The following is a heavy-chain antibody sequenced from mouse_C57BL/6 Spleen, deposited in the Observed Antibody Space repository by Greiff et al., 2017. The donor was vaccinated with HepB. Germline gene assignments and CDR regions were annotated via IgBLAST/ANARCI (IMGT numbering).Heavy chain of an antibody. D-gene: IGHD2-12*01. CDR2: IRLKSDNYAT. Sequence: EVKVEESGGGLVQPGGSMKLSCVASGFTFSNYWMNWVRQSPEKGLEWVAQIRLKSDNYATHYAESVKGRFTISRDDSKSSVYLQMNNLRAEDTGIYSCTYSYYYAMDYWGQGTSVTVSS. V-gene: IGHV6-3*01. CDR1: GFTFSNYW. CDR3: TYSYYYAMDY. J-gene: IGHJ4*01.